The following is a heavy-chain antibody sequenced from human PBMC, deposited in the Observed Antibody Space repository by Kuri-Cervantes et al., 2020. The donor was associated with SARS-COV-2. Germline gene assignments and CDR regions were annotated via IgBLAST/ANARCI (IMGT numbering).Heavy chain of an antibody. Sequence: ASVKVSCNASGYTSTGYYMHWVRQAPGQGLEWMGWINRNSGGTNYAQKFQGWVAMTRDTSLSTAYMELSRLRFDDTAVYYCARGEGVWGRMVLFQWRGAGPLDFWGQGTLVTVSS. CDR1: GYTSTGYY. D-gene: IGHD4/OR15-4a*01. V-gene: IGHV1-2*04. CDR3: ARGEGVWGRMVLFQWRGAGPLDF. CDR2: INRNSGGT. J-gene: IGHJ4*02.